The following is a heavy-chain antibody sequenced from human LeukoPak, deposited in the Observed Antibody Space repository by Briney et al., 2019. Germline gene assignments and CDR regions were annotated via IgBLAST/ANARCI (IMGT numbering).Heavy chain of an antibody. CDR3: AKYGKSGWSIDN. CDR1: DGSIGGDY. J-gene: IGHJ4*02. V-gene: IGHV4-59*08. Sequence: AETLSLTCTVSDGSIGGDYWTWIRQPPGKGLQYIGYIYHTGATNYNPSLKSRVTMSVDTSKNQFSLKLNSVTAADTAVYFCAKYGKSGWSIDNWGQGTLVTVSS. CDR2: IYHTGAT. D-gene: IGHD6-19*01.